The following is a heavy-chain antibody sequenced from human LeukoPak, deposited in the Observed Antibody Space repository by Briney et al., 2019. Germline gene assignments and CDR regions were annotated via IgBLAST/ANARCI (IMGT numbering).Heavy chain of an antibody. CDR3: ARDGVVMLSHYYYGMDV. CDR2: ISSSGSTI. CDR1: GFTFSDYY. J-gene: IGHJ6*02. V-gene: IGHV3-11*01. D-gene: IGHD3-3*01. Sequence: PGGSLRLSCAASGFTFSDYYMSWIRQAPGKGLEGVSYISSSGSTIYYADSVKGRFTISRDNAKNSLYLQMNSLRAEDTAVYYCARDGVVMLSHYYYGMDVWGQGTTVTVSS.